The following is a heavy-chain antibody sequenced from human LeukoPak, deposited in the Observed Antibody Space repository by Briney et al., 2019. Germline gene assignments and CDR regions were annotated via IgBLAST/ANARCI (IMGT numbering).Heavy chain of an antibody. V-gene: IGHV1-2*02. CDR1: GYTFTSYG. CDR3: ATALIRGGGYYYFYYMDV. D-gene: IGHD3-10*01. J-gene: IGHJ6*03. CDR2: INPNSGGT. Sequence: ASVKVSCKASGYTFTSYGINWVRQAPGQGLEWMGWINPNSGGTNYAQKFQGRVTMTRDTSISTAYMELSRLRSDDTAVYYCATALIRGGGYYYFYYMDVWGKGTTVTVSS.